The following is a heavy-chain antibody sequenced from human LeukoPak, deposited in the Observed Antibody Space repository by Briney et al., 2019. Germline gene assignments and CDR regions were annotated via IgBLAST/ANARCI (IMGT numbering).Heavy chain of an antibody. CDR2: ISGGGGST. Sequence: PGGSLRLSCSASGFIFSNYGMNWVRQAPGKGLEWVSVISGGGGSTYYADSVKGRFTISRDNSKNTLYLQMNSLRAEDTAVYYCAKGKSVATIFSFDYWGQGTLVTVSS. J-gene: IGHJ4*02. V-gene: IGHV3-23*01. D-gene: IGHD5-12*01. CDR3: AKGKSVATIFSFDY. CDR1: GFIFSNYG.